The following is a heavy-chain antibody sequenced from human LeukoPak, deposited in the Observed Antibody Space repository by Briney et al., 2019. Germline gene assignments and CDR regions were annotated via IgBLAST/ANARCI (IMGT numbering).Heavy chain of an antibody. CDR1: GVTFTDLY. D-gene: IGHD3-16*01. Sequence: GGSLRLSCTASGVTFTDLYMSWIRQAPAKGLEWVSYISSSGLTIYYADSVKGRFTISRDNAKNSLYLQMNSLRAEDTAVYYCATELGFRNAFDIWGQGTMVTVSS. CDR2: ISSSGLTI. V-gene: IGHV3-11*01. J-gene: IGHJ3*02. CDR3: ATELGFRNAFDI.